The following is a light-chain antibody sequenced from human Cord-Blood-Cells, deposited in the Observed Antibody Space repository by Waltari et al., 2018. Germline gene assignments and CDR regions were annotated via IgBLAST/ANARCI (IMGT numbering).Light chain of an antibody. CDR1: QSISSW. V-gene: IGKV1-5*03. CDR2: KAS. J-gene: IGKJ1*01. CDR3: QQYNSYSET. Sequence: DIKITQSPATLCASVGDRVTITCRASQSISSWLAWYQQKPGKAPKVLIYKASSLESGVPSRFSGSGSGTEFTLTISSLQPDDFATYYCQQYNSYSETFGQGTKVEIK.